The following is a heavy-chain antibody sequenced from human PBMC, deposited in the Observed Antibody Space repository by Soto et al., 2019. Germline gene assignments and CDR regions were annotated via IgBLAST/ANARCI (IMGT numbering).Heavy chain of an antibody. CDR1: GYTFTGYY. D-gene: IGHD2-2*01. V-gene: IGHV1-2*02. J-gene: IGHJ5*02. Sequence: ASVKVSCKASGYTFTGYYMHWVRQAPGQGLEWMGWINPNSGGTNYAQRFQGRVTMTRDTSISTAYMELSRLRSDDTAVYYCARRYCSSTSCYNNWFDPWGQGTLVTVSS. CDR3: ARRYCSSTSCYNNWFDP. CDR2: INPNSGGT.